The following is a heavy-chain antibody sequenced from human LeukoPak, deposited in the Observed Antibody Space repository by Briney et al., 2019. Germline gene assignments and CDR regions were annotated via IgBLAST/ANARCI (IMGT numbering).Heavy chain of an antibody. Sequence: SETLSLTCTVSGGSISSYYWSWIRQPPGKGLEWIGYIYYSGSTNYNPFLKSRVTISVDTSKNQFSLKLSSVTAADTAVYYCARDYGSGSYYNFHDAFDIWGQGTMVTVSS. D-gene: IGHD3-10*01. CDR2: IYYSGST. J-gene: IGHJ3*02. V-gene: IGHV4-59*01. CDR3: ARDYGSGSYYNFHDAFDI. CDR1: GGSISSYY.